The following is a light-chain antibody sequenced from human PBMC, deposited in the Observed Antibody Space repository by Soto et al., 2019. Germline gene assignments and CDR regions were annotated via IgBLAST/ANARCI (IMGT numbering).Light chain of an antibody. CDR2: SNN. Sequence: QSVLTQPPSASGIPGQRVTISCSGSSSNIGSNTVNWYQQLPGTAPKLLIYSNNQRPSGVPDRFSGSKSGTSASLAISGLQSEDEADYYCAAWDDSLNVYVVFGGGTKLTVL. J-gene: IGLJ2*01. V-gene: IGLV1-44*01. CDR3: AAWDDSLNVYVV. CDR1: SSNIGSNT.